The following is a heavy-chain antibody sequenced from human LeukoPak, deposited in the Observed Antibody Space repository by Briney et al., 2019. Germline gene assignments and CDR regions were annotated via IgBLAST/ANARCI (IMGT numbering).Heavy chain of an antibody. Sequence: SETLSLTCTVSGGSISSYYWSWIRQPPGKGLEWIGYIYYSGSTNYNPSLKSRVTISVDTSKNQFSLKLSSVTAADTAVYYCARVHLTGSSWDPYYYYGMDVWGQGTTVTVSS. V-gene: IGHV4-59*12. J-gene: IGHJ6*02. CDR2: IYYSGST. D-gene: IGHD6-13*01. CDR3: ARVHLTGSSWDPYYYYGMDV. CDR1: GGSISSYY.